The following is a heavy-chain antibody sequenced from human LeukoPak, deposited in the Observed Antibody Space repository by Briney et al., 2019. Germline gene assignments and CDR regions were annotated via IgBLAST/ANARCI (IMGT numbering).Heavy chain of an antibody. D-gene: IGHD3-10*01. V-gene: IGHV1-18*01. CDR2: ISAYNGNT. CDR1: GYTFTSYG. J-gene: IGHJ4*02. Sequence: ASVKVSCKASGYTFTSYGISWVRQAPGQGLEWMGWISAYNGNTNYAQKLQGRVTMTTDTSTSTAYMELRSLRSDDTAVYYCARVTVLLWFGELSPEGFDYWGQGTLVTVSS. CDR3: ARVTVLLWFGELSPEGFDY.